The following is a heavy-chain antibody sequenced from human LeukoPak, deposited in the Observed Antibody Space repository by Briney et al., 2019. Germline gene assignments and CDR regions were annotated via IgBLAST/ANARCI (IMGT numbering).Heavy chain of an antibody. D-gene: IGHD6-6*01. CDR1: GYTFTGYY. CDR3: ATVSSSSSVFAFDY. CDR2: INPNSGGT. Sequence: ASVKVSCKASGYTFTGYYMHWVRQAPGQGPEWMGWINPNSGGTNYAQKFQGRVTMTRDTSISTAYMELSRLRSDDTAVYYCATVSSSSSVFAFDYWGQGTLVTVSS. V-gene: IGHV1-2*02. J-gene: IGHJ4*02.